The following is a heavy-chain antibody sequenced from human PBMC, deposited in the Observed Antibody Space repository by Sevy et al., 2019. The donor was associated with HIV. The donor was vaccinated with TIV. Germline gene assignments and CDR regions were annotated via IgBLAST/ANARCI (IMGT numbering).Heavy chain of an antibody. CDR2: IRYDGTTK. D-gene: IGHD4-17*01. CDR1: GFTFSSSG. Sequence: GGSLRLSCAASGFTFSSSGMHWVRQAPGKGLEWVTFIRYDGTTKYYADSVKGRFSISRENSRSTVYLQMNGLRDEETGVYFCAKLGSTTLTTSDAFDIWGQGTLVTVSS. V-gene: IGHV3-30*02. J-gene: IGHJ3*02. CDR3: AKLGSTTLTTSDAFDI.